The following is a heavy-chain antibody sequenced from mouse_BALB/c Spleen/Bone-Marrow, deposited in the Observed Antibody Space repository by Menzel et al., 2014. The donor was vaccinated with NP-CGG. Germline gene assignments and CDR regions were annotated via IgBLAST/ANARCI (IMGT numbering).Heavy chain of an antibody. D-gene: IGHD2-4*01. Sequence: VHVKQSGAELVKPGASVKLSCTTSGFNIKDTYIHWVKQRPEQGLEWIGRIDPAKGNTKFVPKFQGKATVTADTSSNTAYLHLSSLTSEDTAVYYCTRSVGNYDVAWFAYWGQGTLVTVSA. CDR1: GFNIKDTY. CDR2: IDPAKGNT. V-gene: IGHV14-3*02. J-gene: IGHJ3*01. CDR3: TRSVGNYDVAWFAY.